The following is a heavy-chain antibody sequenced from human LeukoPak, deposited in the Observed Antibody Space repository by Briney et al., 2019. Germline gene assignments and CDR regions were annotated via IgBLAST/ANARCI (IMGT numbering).Heavy chain of an antibody. CDR1: GFTFSSYS. CDR3: ARDGAIAAAAYYYYYGMDV. CDR2: ISSSSSYI. V-gene: IGHV3-21*01. D-gene: IGHD6-13*01. Sequence: PGGSRRLSCAASGFTFSSYSMNWVRQAPGKGLEWVSSISSSSSYIYYADSVKGRFTISRDNAKNSLYLQMNSLRAEDTAVYYCARDGAIAAAAYYYYYGMDVWGQGTTVTVSS. J-gene: IGHJ6*02.